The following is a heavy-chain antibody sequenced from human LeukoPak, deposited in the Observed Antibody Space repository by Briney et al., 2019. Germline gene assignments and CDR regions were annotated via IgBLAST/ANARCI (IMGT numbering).Heavy chain of an antibody. J-gene: IGHJ3*02. D-gene: IGHD5-12*01. CDR2: IYHSGIT. CDR3: ARDGRLALI. Sequence: SSETLSLTCSVSGYSISSGYYWAWIRQPPGKGLEWIGSIYHSGITYYNLSLKTRVTISVDTSKNQFSLRLNSVTAADTAVYYCARDGRLALIWGQGTMVTISS. V-gene: IGHV4-38-2*02. CDR1: GYSISSGYY.